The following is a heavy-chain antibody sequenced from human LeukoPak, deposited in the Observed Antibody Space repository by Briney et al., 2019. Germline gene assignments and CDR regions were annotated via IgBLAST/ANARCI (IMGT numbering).Heavy chain of an antibody. Sequence: SETLSLTCTVSSGSISTSNYYWGWVRQPPGKALEWIGNIFYSGSTYYSPSLKSRVTISVDTSKNQFSLKLSSVTAADTAVYYCARAWRSGDYYFDYWGQGTLVTVSS. CDR1: SGSISTSNYY. V-gene: IGHV4-39*07. CDR3: ARAWRSGDYYFDY. CDR2: IFYSGST. J-gene: IGHJ4*02. D-gene: IGHD3-22*01.